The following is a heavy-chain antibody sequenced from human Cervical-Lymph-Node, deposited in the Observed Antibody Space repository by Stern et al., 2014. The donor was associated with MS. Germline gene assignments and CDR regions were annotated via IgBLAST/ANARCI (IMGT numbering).Heavy chain of an antibody. Sequence: EVQLLESGGGVIQPGGSLRLSCTASGFTVSRDYMTWVRQAPWQGLESVSLITNVGSTFYTDSVKGRFTISRDDSKNTVYLHMTSLRAEDTAMYYCARDTSSPERSDWWGQGTLVTVSS. V-gene: IGHV3-53*01. CDR3: ARDTSSPERSDW. CDR1: GFTVSRDY. CDR2: ITNVGST. D-gene: IGHD1-1*01. J-gene: IGHJ4*02.